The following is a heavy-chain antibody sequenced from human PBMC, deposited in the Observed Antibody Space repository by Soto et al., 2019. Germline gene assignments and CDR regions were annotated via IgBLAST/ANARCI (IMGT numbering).Heavy chain of an antibody. Sequence: PGGSLRLSCAASGFTFSSYSMNWVRQAPGKGLEWVSSISSSSSYIYYADSVKGRFTISRDNAKNSLYLQMNSLRAEDTAVYYCAREYYDILTGPNFDYWGQGTLVTVSS. V-gene: IGHV3-21*01. CDR1: GFTFSSYS. D-gene: IGHD3-9*01. CDR3: AREYYDILTGPNFDY. CDR2: ISSSSSYI. J-gene: IGHJ4*02.